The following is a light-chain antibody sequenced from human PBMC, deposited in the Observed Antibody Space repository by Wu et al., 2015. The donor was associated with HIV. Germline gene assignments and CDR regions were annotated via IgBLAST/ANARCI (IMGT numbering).Light chain of an antibody. J-gene: IGKJ1*01. Sequence: DIQMTQSPSTLSASVGDRVTITCRASQSISSWLAWYQQKPGKAPKLLIYKASSLESGVPSRFSGSGSGTDFTLSIKSLQPEDSATYYCQXSDTTPWTFGQGPRWKS. CDR3: QXSDTTPWT. CDR1: QSISSW. V-gene: IGKV1-5*03. CDR2: KAS.